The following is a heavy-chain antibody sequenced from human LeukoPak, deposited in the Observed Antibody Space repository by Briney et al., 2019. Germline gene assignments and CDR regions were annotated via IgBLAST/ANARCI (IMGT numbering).Heavy chain of an antibody. CDR2: IYSGGST. Sequence: GGSLRLSCAASGFTVSSNYMSWVRQAPGKGLEWVSVIYSGGSTYYADSVRGRFTISRDNSKNTLYLQMNSLRAEDTAVYYCAKSRDRYCSSTSCYFIWSYWGQGTLVTVSS. D-gene: IGHD2-2*01. J-gene: IGHJ4*02. V-gene: IGHV3-53*01. CDR3: AKSRDRYCSSTSCYFIWSY. CDR1: GFTVSSNY.